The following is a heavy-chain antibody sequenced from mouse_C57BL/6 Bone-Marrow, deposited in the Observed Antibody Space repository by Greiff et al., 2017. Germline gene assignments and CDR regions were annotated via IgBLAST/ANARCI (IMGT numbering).Heavy chain of an antibody. CDR1: GYTFTDYN. Sequence: VQLKESGPELVKPGASVKIPCKASGYTFTDYNMDWVKQSHGKSLEWIGDINPNNGGTIYNQKFKGKATLTVDKSSSTAYMELRSLTSEDTAVYYCARRVLTTVVATPYYYAVDYWGQGTSVTVSS. CDR2: INPNNGGT. CDR3: ARRVLTTVVATPYYYAVDY. D-gene: IGHD1-1*01. J-gene: IGHJ4*01. V-gene: IGHV1-18*01.